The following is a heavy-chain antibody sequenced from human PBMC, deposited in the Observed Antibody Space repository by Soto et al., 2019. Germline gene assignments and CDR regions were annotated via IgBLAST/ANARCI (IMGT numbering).Heavy chain of an antibody. Sequence: EVQLLESGGGLEQPGGSLRLSCAASGFTFSSHAMSWVRQAPGKGLEWVSAISGSGGSTYYADSVKGRFTISRDNSKNTLYLQMNSLRAEDTAVYYCAKRSGTFYYYYMEVWGKGTTVTVSS. CDR2: ISGSGGST. CDR3: AKRSGTFYYYYMEV. CDR1: GFTFSSHA. V-gene: IGHV3-23*01. D-gene: IGHD6-25*01. J-gene: IGHJ6*03.